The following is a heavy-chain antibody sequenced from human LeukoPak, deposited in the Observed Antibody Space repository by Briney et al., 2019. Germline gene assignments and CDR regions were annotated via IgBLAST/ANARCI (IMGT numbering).Heavy chain of an antibody. CDR3: ARGAVAAADPYYYYYYMDV. Sequence: ASVKVSCKASGYTFTSYGISWVRQALGQGLEWMGWISAYNGNTNYAQKLQGRVTMTTDTSTSTAYMELRSLRSDDTAVYYCARGAVAAADPYYYYYYMDVWGKGTTVTVSS. CDR1: GYTFTSYG. D-gene: IGHD6-13*01. J-gene: IGHJ6*03. CDR2: ISAYNGNT. V-gene: IGHV1-18*01.